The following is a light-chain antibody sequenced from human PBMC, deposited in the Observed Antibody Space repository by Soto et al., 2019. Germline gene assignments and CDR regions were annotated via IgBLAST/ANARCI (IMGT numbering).Light chain of an antibody. CDR1: QTLLDSDDGNTY. CDR3: MQRKEFPWT. J-gene: IGKJ1*01. V-gene: IGKV2-40*01. CDR2: GIS. Sequence: DIVMTQTPLSLPVTPGEPASISCRSSQTLLDSDDGNTYLDWYLQKPGQSPQLLIYGISSRASGVPDRFNGSGSGTDFTLKISRVEAGDVGVFYCMQRKEFPWTFGQGTKVEIK.